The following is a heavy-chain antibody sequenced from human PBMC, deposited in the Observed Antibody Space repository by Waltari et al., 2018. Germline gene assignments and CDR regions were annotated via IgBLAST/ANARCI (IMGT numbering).Heavy chain of an antibody. CDR2: INTNTGNP. CDR1: GYTFTSYA. V-gene: IGHV7-4-1*02. Sequence: QVQLVQSGSELKKPGASVKVSCKASGYTFTSYAINWLRRAPGRGLELMGWINTNTGNPTYVQGFTGRFVFSLDTSVSTAYLQISSLKAEDTAVYYCVREVVPTSTIVVNWFDPWGQGTLVTVSS. J-gene: IGHJ5*02. CDR3: VREVVPTSTIVVNWFDP. D-gene: IGHD2-2*01.